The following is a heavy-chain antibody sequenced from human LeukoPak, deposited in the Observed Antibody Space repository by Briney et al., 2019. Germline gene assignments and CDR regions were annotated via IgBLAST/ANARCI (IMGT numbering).Heavy chain of an antibody. CDR3: ARDNSPDYGDGGWFDP. CDR1: GYTFTSYG. J-gene: IGHJ5*02. Sequence: ASVKVSCKASGYTFTSYGISWVRQAPGQGLEWMGWINPNSGGTNYAQKFQGRVTMTRDTSISTAYMELSRLRSDDTAVYYCARDNSPDYGDGGWFDPWGQGTLVTVSS. V-gene: IGHV1-2*02. CDR2: INPNSGGT. D-gene: IGHD4-17*01.